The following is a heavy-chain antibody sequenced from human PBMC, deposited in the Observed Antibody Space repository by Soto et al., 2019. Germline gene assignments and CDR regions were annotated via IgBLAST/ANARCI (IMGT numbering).Heavy chain of an antibody. CDR2: ISAYNGNT. J-gene: IGHJ6*02. Sequence: ASVKVSCKASGYTFTSYGISWVRQAPGQGLEWMGWISAYNGNTNYAQKLQGRVTMTTDTSTSTAYMELRSLRSDDTAVYYCARESRRECSGGSCYSTSVYHYYGMDVWGQGTTVTVSS. D-gene: IGHD2-15*01. CDR3: ARESRRECSGGSCYSTSVYHYYGMDV. V-gene: IGHV1-18*01. CDR1: GYTFTSYG.